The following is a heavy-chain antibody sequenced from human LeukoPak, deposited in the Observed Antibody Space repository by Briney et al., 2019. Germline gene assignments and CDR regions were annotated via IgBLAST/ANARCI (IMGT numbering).Heavy chain of an antibody. CDR3: TTTNPLRFLEWLLDY. Sequence: GGSLKLSCAASGFTFSGSAMHWVRQASGKGLEWVGRIRSKANSYATAYAASVKGRFTISRDDSKNTAYLQMNSLKTEDTAVYYCTTTNPLRFLEWLLDYWGQGTLVTVSS. CDR2: IRSKANSYAT. D-gene: IGHD3-3*01. J-gene: IGHJ4*02. V-gene: IGHV3-73*01. CDR1: GFTFSGSA.